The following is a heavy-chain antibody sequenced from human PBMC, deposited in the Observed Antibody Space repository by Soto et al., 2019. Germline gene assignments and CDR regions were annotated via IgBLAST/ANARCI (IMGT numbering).Heavy chain of an antibody. D-gene: IGHD6-19*01. V-gene: IGHV3-23*01. CDR3: ARRILGKQWPDSYSYGMHX. Sequence: GGSLRLSCTASGFTFRNHDMTWVRQAPGKGLEWVSCLSGSGDSTFYADSVKVRFTISRDNSKNTLFLQMNSLGAEDTAVYYCARRILGKQWPDSYSYGMHXWGQGTTFTVS. CDR1: GFTFRNHD. CDR2: LSGSGDST. J-gene: IGHJ6*02.